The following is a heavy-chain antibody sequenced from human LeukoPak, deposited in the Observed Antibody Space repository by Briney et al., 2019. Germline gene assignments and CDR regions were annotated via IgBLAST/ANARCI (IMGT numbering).Heavy chain of an antibody. V-gene: IGHV4-39*07. CDR2: IYYSGST. J-gene: IGHJ5*02. CDR3: ARDRSGTYFGNWFDP. CDR1: GGSISSSSYY. Sequence: SETLSLTCTVSGGSISSSSYYWGWIRQPPGKGLEWIGSIYYSGSTYYNPSLKSRVTISVDKSKNQFSLNLSSVTAADTAVYYCARDRSGTYFGNWFDPWGQGTLVTVSS. D-gene: IGHD1-26*01.